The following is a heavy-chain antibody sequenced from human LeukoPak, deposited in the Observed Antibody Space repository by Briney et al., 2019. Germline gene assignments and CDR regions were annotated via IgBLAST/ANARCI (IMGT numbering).Heavy chain of an antibody. CDR1: GFTFSSYS. CDR2: ISSSSSYI. CDR3: ARDSVGYCSGGSCQSVYDY. D-gene: IGHD2-15*01. Sequence: GGSLRLSCAASGFTFSSYSMNWVRQAPGKGLEWVSSISSSSSYIYYADPVKGRFTISRDNAKNSLYLQMNSLRAEDTAVYYCARDSVGYCSGGSCQSVYDYWGQGTLVTVS. J-gene: IGHJ4*02. V-gene: IGHV3-21*01.